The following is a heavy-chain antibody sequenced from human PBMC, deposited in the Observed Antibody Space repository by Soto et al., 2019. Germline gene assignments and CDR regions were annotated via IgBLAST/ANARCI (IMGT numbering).Heavy chain of an antibody. CDR3: ARGEFDIVVVPAAIGYYYYGMDV. D-gene: IGHD2-2*01. V-gene: IGHV1-69*13. CDR2: IIPIFGTA. CDR1: GGTFSSYA. J-gene: IGHJ6*02. Sequence: SVKVSCKASGGTFSSYAISWVRQAPGQGXEWMGGIIPIFGTANYAQKFQGRVTITADESTSTAYMELSSLRSEDTAVYYCARGEFDIVVVPAAIGYYYYGMDVWGQGSTVTVSS.